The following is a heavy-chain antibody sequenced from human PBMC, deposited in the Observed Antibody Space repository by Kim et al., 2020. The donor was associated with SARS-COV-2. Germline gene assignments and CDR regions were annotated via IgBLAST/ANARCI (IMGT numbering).Heavy chain of an antibody. D-gene: IGHD6-13*01. Sequence: GGSLRLSCAASGFTFSDYYMSWIRQAPGKGLEWVSYISSSGSTIYYADSVKGRFTISRDNAKNSLYLQMNSLRAEDTAVYYCARVSGAAGPFYYYDYGMDVWGQGTTVTVSS. CDR1: GFTFSDYY. CDR3: ARVSGAAGPFYYYDYGMDV. CDR2: ISSSGSTI. V-gene: IGHV3-11*01. J-gene: IGHJ6*02.